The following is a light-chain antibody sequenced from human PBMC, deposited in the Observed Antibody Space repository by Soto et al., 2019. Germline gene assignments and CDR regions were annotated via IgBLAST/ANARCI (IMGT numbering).Light chain of an antibody. Sequence: EIVLTQSPDTLSLSPGERATLSCRTSQSVVNYQLAWYRQKPGQAPRLLIYGESSRATGIPDRLSGSGSGTDLNLTISRLEPEDFAVYYCQKYGSSLWTFGQGTKVDIK. J-gene: IGKJ1*01. CDR1: QSVVNYQ. CDR2: GES. V-gene: IGKV3-20*01. CDR3: QKYGSSLWT.